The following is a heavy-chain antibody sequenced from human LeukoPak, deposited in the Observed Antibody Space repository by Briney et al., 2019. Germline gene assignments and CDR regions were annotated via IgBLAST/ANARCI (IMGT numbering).Heavy chain of an antibody. D-gene: IGHD6-13*01. V-gene: IGHV3-23*01. CDR2: ISNSGGTT. J-gene: IGHJ4*02. Sequence: GGSLRLSCAASGFTFSNYAMSGVRHAPGKGLEWVSVISNSGGTTCYADSVKGRSTISTANSKNTLYLQINSLRAEDTAVYQCAPDKIAPPATRAFAHWGQGTLVTVSS. CDR1: GFTFSNYA. CDR3: APDKIAPPATRAFAH.